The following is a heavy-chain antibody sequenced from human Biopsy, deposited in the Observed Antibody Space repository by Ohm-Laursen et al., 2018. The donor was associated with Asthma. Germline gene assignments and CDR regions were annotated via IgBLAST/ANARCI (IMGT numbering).Heavy chain of an antibody. CDR2: IYYSGST. D-gene: IGHD3-3*01. V-gene: IGHV4-39*01. Sequence: SEALSLTCTVSGGSMSSSSYYWGWIRQPPGKGLEWIGSIYYSGSTYYNPSLKSRVTISVDTSNNHFSQKLCSVTAADTAVYYCARFTAPITIFGVVNNWFDPWGQGTLVTVSS. J-gene: IGHJ5*02. CDR1: GGSMSSSSYY. CDR3: ARFTAPITIFGVVNNWFDP.